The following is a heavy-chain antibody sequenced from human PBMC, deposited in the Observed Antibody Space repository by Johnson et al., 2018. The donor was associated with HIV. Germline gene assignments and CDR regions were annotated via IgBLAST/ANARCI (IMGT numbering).Heavy chain of an antibody. CDR2: ISGSGGST. V-gene: IGHV3-23*04. Sequence: VQLVESGGGLLKPGGSLRLSCAASGFTFSSYAMSWVRQAPGKGLEWVSAISGSGGSTYYADSIKGRFTISRVNARNSLYLQRNSLRFEDTAAYYCARGVKQQLSVVDAFGIWGQGTMVTVSS. J-gene: IGHJ3*02. D-gene: IGHD6-13*01. CDR1: GFTFSSYA. CDR3: ARGVKQQLSVVDAFGI.